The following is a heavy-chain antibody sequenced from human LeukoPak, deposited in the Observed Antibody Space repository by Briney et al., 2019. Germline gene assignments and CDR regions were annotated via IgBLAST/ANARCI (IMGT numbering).Heavy chain of an antibody. Sequence: GGSLRLSCTASGFPFIEYSMNWVRQAPGKGLEWISYIGIDSGNTKYADSVRGRFTISADKAKNSLYLQMNSLRVEDTAVYYCARDHNYASDNWGQGTLVSVAS. CDR2: IGIDSGNT. CDR1: GFPFIEYS. V-gene: IGHV3-48*01. J-gene: IGHJ4*02. D-gene: IGHD1-1*01. CDR3: ARDHNYASDN.